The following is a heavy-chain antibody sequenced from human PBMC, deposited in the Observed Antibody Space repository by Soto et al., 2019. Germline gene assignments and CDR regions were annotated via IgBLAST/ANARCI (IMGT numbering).Heavy chain of an antibody. D-gene: IGHD2-2*01. CDR1: GYSSTSYW. Sequence: GESLKIACKGSGYSSTSYWIGWFRQMPGKGLEWMGIIYPGHFDTRYSPSFQGQVPISADKSISTAYLQWSSLKPSDTAMYYCARLGCSSTSRYLGTYYYGMDVWGQGTTITVSS. V-gene: IGHV5-51*01. J-gene: IGHJ6*02. CDR3: ARLGCSSTSRYLGTYYYGMDV. CDR2: IYPGHFDT.